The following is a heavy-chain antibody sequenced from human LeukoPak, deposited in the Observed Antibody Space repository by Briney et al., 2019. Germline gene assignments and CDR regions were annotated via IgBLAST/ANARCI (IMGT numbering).Heavy chain of an antibody. CDR1: GFTFNTYA. V-gene: IGHV3-23*01. Sequence: GGSLRLSCAASGFTFNTYAMSWVRQAPGKGLEWVSSISASGAGTYYADSVKGRFTISRDNSENTVYLQMNSLRAEDTAIYYCAKDWSGRDYFDYWGQGTLVTVSS. J-gene: IGHJ4*02. D-gene: IGHD1-14*01. CDR3: AKDWSGRDYFDY. CDR2: ISASGAGT.